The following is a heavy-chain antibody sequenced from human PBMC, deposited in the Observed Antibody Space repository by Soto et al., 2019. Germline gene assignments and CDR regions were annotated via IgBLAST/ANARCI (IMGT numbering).Heavy chain of an antibody. Sequence: SETLSLTCTVSGSSISSGGYYWSWIRQHPGKGLEWIGYIYYSGSTYYNPSLKSRVTISVDTSKNQFSLKLSSVTAADTAVYYCARELVTETYYFDYWGQGTLVTVS. V-gene: IGHV4-31*03. D-gene: IGHD3-16*02. CDR1: GSSISSGGYY. CDR2: IYYSGST. CDR3: ARELVTETYYFDY. J-gene: IGHJ4*02.